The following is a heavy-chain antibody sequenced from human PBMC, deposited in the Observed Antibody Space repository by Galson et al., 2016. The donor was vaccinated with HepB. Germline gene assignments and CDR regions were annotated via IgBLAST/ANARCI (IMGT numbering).Heavy chain of an antibody. J-gene: IGHJ4*02. CDR1: AFTFSSYT. Sequence: SLRLSCADSAFTFSSYTMTWVRQAPGKGLEWLSSISGGSSHMFYADSVKGRFTISRDNTKDSLCLQMDSLRAEDTAIYYCARGSGYTSAWYPGGIRYWGQGTLVTVSS. D-gene: IGHD6-19*01. CDR2: ISGGSSHM. CDR3: ARGSGYTSAWYPGGIRY. V-gene: IGHV3-21*01.